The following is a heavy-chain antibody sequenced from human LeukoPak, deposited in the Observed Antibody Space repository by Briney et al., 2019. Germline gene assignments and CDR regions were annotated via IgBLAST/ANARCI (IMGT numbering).Heavy chain of an antibody. CDR2: IRYDGSNK. V-gene: IGHV3-30*02. CDR1: LFTFSGYD. CDR3: ASSVVGGLGLDY. Sequence: GGSLRLSCAASLFTFSGYDLHWVRQAPGKGLEWVAFIRYDGSNKYYADSVTGRFTISRDNYKNTLYLQMNSLRAADTAVYYCASSVVGGLGLDYWGQGTLVTVSS. D-gene: IGHD1-26*01. J-gene: IGHJ4*02.